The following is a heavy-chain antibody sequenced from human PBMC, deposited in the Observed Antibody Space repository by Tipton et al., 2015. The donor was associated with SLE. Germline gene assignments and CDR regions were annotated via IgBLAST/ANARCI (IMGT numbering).Heavy chain of an antibody. CDR3: ARGRYYDPSTGYYGYYFDH. Sequence: GSLRLSCAASGFTFSSHWMHWVRQAPGKGLVWVARINSDGSTPSSADSVKGRFTVSRDNAKNTLSLQMHSLRVEDTAVYYCARGRYYDPSTGYYGYYFDHWGQGTLVTVSS. V-gene: IGHV3-74*01. J-gene: IGHJ4*02. CDR2: INSDGSTP. D-gene: IGHD3-9*01. CDR1: GFTFSSHW.